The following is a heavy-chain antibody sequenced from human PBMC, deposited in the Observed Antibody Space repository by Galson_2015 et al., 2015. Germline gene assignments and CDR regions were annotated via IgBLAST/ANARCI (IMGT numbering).Heavy chain of an antibody. CDR2: ISSSSSYI. CDR1: GFTFSSYR. D-gene: IGHD1-26*01. Sequence: SLRLSCAASGFTFSSYRMNWVRQAPGKGLEWVSSISSSSSYIYYADSVKGRFTISRDNAKNSLYLQMNSLRAEDTAVYYCARDFVGGSYRTFDYWGQGTLITVSS. CDR3: ARDFVGGSYRTFDY. V-gene: IGHV3-21*01. J-gene: IGHJ4*02.